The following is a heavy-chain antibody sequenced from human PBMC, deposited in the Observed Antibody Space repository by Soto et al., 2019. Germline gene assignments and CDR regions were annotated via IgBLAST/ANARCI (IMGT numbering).Heavy chain of an antibody. J-gene: IGHJ4*02. CDR1: GLIFSASY. CDR2: ITKDFNA. V-gene: IGHV3-11*01. Sequence: QVQLVESGGGLVKPGGSLRLSCAASGLIFSASYMSWIRQAPGKGPEWVAYITKDFNAFYADSVRGRFTVSRDNAKNSLYLQMNSLRTKDTAIYYCARTDGAGSWGHFDYWGQGVLVSVSS. D-gene: IGHD3-10*01. CDR3: ARTDGAGSWGHFDY.